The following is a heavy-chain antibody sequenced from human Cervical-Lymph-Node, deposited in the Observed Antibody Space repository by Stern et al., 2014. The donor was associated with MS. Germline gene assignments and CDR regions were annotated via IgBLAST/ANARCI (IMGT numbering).Heavy chain of an antibody. CDR1: GGTFSRYG. CDR2: IIPLFGTA. V-gene: IGHV1-69*06. Sequence: VQLVESGAELKKPGSSVKVSCKASGGTFSRYGISWVRQAPGQGLEWMGGIIPLFGTANYARRFQGRVTITADISTSTAYMELSSLRSEDTAVYYCARDGDFGSNYGMDVWGQGTTVTVSS. D-gene: IGHD2-21*02. J-gene: IGHJ6*02. CDR3: ARDGDFGSNYGMDV.